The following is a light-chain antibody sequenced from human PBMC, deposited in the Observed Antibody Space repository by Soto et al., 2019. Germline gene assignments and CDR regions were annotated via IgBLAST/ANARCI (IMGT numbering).Light chain of an antibody. CDR2: EVS. J-gene: IGLJ2*01. CDR1: SSDVGGYNY. V-gene: IGLV2-14*01. Sequence: QSALTQPASVSGSPGQSITISCTGTSSDVGGYNYVSWYQQHPGKAPKLMIYEVSNRPSGVSNRFSGSNSGNTASLTISGLQAEDDAGYYCSSYTSSSTPVFGGGTKLTVL. CDR3: SSYTSSSTPV.